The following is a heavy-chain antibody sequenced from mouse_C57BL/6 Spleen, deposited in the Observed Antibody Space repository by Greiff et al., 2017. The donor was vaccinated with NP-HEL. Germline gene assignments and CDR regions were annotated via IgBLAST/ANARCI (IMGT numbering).Heavy chain of an antibody. CDR1: GYAFSSYW. Sequence: QVQLQQSGAELVKPGASVKISCKASGYAFSSYWMNWVKQRPGKGLEWIGQIYPGDGDTNYNGKFKGKATLTADKSSSTAYMRLSSLTSEDSAVYFCARGGDYGSSFDYWGQGTTLTVSS. D-gene: IGHD1-1*01. CDR2: IYPGDGDT. V-gene: IGHV1-80*01. J-gene: IGHJ2*01. CDR3: ARGGDYGSSFDY.